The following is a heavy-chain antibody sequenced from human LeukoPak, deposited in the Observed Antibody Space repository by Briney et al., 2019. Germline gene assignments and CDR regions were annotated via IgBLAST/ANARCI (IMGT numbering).Heavy chain of an antibody. CDR3: VRHRYSGYDY. V-gene: IGHV4-59*08. CDR2: IYYSGST. CDR1: GGSISSYY. D-gene: IGHD5-12*01. J-gene: IGHJ4*02. Sequence: PSETLSLTCTVSGGSISSYYWSWIRQPPGKGLEWIGYIYYSGSTNYNPSLKSRVTISVDTSKNQFSLKLSSVIAADTAVYYCVRHRYSGYDYWGQGTLVTVSS.